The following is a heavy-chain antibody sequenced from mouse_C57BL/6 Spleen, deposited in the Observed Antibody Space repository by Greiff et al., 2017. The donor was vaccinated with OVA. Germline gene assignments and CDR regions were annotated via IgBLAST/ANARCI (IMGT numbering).Heavy chain of an antibody. CDR2: ISGGGGNT. D-gene: IGHD1-1*01. V-gene: IGHV5-9*01. CDR1: GFTFSSYT. J-gene: IGHJ1*03. Sequence: EVKLMESGGGLVKPGGSLKLSCAASGFTFSSYTMSWVRQTPEKRLEWVATISGGGGNTYYPDSVKGRFTISRDNAKNTLYLQMSSLRSEDTALYYCARQGGITTVVATYWYFDVWGTGTTVTVSS. CDR3: ARQGGITTVVATYWYFDV.